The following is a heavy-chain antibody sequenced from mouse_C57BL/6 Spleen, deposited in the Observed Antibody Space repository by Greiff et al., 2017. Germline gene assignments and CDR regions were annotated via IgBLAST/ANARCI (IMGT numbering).Heavy chain of an antibody. D-gene: IGHD2-2*01. CDR3: ARQYGYDGYYAMDY. Sequence: EVQVVESGGDLVKPGGSLKLSCAASGFTFSSYGMSWVRQTPDKRLEWVATISSGGSYTYYPDSVKGRFTISRDNAENTLYLQMSSLKSEDTAMYYCARQYGYDGYYAMDYWGQGTSVTVSS. J-gene: IGHJ4*01. V-gene: IGHV5-6*01. CDR1: GFTFSSYG. CDR2: ISSGGSYT.